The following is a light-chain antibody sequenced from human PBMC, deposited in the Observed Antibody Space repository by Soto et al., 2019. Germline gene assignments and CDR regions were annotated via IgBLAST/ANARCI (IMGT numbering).Light chain of an antibody. Sequence: SVLTKPASVSGSPGQSITISCTGTRSDVGGYNYVSWYQQHPGKAPKLMIYDVSNRPSGVSNRFSGSKSGNTASLTISGLQAEDEADYYCNSYSNSTTLYVFGTGTKVTVL. CDR2: DVS. CDR3: NSYSNSTTLYV. CDR1: RSDVGGYNY. V-gene: IGLV2-14*01. J-gene: IGLJ1*01.